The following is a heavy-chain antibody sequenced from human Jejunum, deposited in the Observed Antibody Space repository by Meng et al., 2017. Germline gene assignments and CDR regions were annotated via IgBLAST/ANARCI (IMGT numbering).Heavy chain of an antibody. CDR3: ARSFGTQNYFDP. Sequence: SETLSLTCSVSGGSISSGSYYWSWIRQPAGKGPEWIGRVYSSGNTYYNPSLNSRVTISLDTSKNQFSLKLTSVTAADTAVYYCARSFGTQNYFDPWGQGTLVTVSS. J-gene: IGHJ5*02. V-gene: IGHV4-61*02. CDR1: GGSISSGSYY. D-gene: IGHD1-7*01. CDR2: VYSSGNT.